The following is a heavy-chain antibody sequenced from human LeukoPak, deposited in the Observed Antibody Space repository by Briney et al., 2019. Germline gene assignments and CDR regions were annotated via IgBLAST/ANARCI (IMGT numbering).Heavy chain of an antibody. J-gene: IGHJ4*02. CDR1: GGSISSSSYY. V-gene: IGHV4-39*01. CDR2: IYYSGST. CDR3: ARRQASYGSGSYGHDY. Sequence: SETLSLTCTVSGGSISSSSYYWGWIRQPPGKGLEWSGSIYYSGSTYYNPSLKSRVTISVDTSKNQFSLKLSSVTAADTAVYYCARRQASYGSGSYGHDYWGQGTLVTVSS. D-gene: IGHD3-10*01.